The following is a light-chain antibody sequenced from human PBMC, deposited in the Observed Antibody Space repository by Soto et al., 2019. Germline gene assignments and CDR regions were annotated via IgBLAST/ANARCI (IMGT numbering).Light chain of an antibody. V-gene: IGKV1-5*01. CDR1: QSISSW. Sequence: DIQMTQSPSALSASVGDRVTITCRASQSISSWLAWYQQKPGKAPKLLIYDASSLESRVPSRFSGSGSGTEFTLTISGLRPDDFATYYCQQYNTYSYIFGQGTKLEIK. CDR3: QQYNTYSYI. J-gene: IGKJ2*01. CDR2: DAS.